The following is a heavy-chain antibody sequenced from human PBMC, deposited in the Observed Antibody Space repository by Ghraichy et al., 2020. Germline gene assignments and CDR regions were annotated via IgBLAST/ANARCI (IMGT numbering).Heavy chain of an antibody. CDR1: GGTFSSYA. CDR2: IIPIFGTA. Sequence: SVKVSCKASGGTFSSYAISWVRQAPGQGLEWMGGIIPIFGTANYAQKFQGRVTITADESTSTAYMELSSLRSEDTAVYYCARGKVAPTRHYYYYYMDVWGKGTTVTVSS. D-gene: IGHD2-15*01. CDR3: ARGKVAPTRHYYYYYMDV. J-gene: IGHJ6*03. V-gene: IGHV1-69*13.